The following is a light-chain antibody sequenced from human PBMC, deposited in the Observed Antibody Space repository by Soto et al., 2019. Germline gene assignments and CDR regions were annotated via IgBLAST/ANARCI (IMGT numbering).Light chain of an antibody. J-gene: IGLJ2*01. CDR3: SSFTSDNTVI. CDR1: SSDVGAYDY. V-gene: IGLV2-14*01. CDR2: EVT. Sequence: QSVLTQPASVSGSPGQSITISCTGASSDVGAYDYVSWYQQHPGKVPKVMIFEVTNRPSGVSNRFSGSKSGNTASLTISGLQAEDEADYYCSSFTSDNTVIFGGGTKLPV.